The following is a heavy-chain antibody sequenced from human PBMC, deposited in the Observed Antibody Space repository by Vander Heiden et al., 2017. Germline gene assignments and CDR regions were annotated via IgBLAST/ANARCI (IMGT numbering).Heavy chain of an antibody. CDR2: ISSSSSYI. CDR1: GFTFSSYS. D-gene: IGHD1-26*01. J-gene: IGHJ3*02. Sequence: VQLVESGGGLVKPGGSLRLSCAASGFTFSSYSMNWVRQAPGKGLEWVSSISSSSSYIYYADSVKGRFTISRDNAKNSLYLQMNSLRAEDTAVYYCARASWDPDAFDIWGQGTMVTVSS. CDR3: ARASWDPDAFDI. V-gene: IGHV3-21*01.